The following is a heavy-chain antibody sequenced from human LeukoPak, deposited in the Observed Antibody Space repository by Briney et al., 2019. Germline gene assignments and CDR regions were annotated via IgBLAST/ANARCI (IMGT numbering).Heavy chain of an antibody. J-gene: IGHJ6*03. V-gene: IGHV1-8*01. CDR2: LNPNSGNT. Sequence: ASVKLSCTASGYTFTSYDINWVRQATGQGLGWRGGLNPNSGNTGSAQKFPGRVTMTSNTSISTAYMERSSLRSEDTAVYYSARGPKLRYYYYYMDVWGKGTTVTVSS. CDR1: GYTFTSYD. D-gene: IGHD6-6*01. CDR3: ARGPKLRYYYYYMDV.